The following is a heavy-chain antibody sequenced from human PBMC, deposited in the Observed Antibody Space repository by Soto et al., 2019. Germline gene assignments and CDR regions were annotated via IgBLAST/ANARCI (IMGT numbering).Heavy chain of an antibody. J-gene: IGHJ3*02. V-gene: IGHV4-39*01. CDR2: IYYSGST. CDR3: AKSDTVTTPDAFDI. D-gene: IGHD4-17*01. Sequence: SETLSLTCTVSGGSISSSSYYWGWIRQPPGKGLEWIGSIYYSGSTYYNPSLKSRVTISVDTSKNTLYLQMNSLRAEDTAVYYCAKSDTVTTPDAFDIWGQGTMVTVSS. CDR1: GGSISSSSYY.